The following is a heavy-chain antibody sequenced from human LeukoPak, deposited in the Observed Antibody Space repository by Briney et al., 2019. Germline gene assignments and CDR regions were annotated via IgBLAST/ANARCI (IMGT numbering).Heavy chain of an antibody. CDR2: INPSGTST. Sequence: ASVKVSCKASGYMFTTSIMHWVRQAPGQGLEWMGVINPSGTSTDYAQKFQGRVTMTRDTSTNTVYMELSSLRSEDTAVYYCASPHGASYYYFDYWGQGTLVTVSS. CDR3: ASPHGASYYYFDY. J-gene: IGHJ4*02. V-gene: IGHV1-46*01. D-gene: IGHD4/OR15-4a*01. CDR1: GYMFTTSI.